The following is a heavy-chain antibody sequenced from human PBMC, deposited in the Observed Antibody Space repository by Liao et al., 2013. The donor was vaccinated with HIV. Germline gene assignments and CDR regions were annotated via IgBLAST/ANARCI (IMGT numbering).Heavy chain of an antibody. CDR2: IDQSGST. CDR3: ARGSSMVTFGLGAFDI. CDR1: DESFSGYY. J-gene: IGHJ3*02. V-gene: IGHV4-34*01. Sequence: QVQVQQWGAGLLKPSETLSLTCAVYDESFSGYYWSWIRQPPGMGLEWIGEIDQSGSTKYNPSLKSRVTISVETSKNQFSLRLSSVTASDTAVYYCARGSSMVTFGLGAFDIWGQGTMVTVSS. D-gene: IGHD4-17*01.